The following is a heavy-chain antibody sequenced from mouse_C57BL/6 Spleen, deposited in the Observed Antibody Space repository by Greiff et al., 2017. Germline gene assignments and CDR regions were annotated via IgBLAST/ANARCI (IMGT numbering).Heavy chain of an antibody. CDR3: ARSYGSSEVDY. CDR2: IYPGSGST. V-gene: IGHV1-55*01. Sequence: QVQLQQSGAELVKPGASVKMSCKASGYTFTSYWITWVKQRPGQGLEWIGDIYPGSGSTNYNEKFKSKATRTVDTSSSTAYMQLSSLTSEDSAVYYCARSYGSSEVDYWGQGTTLTVSS. D-gene: IGHD1-1*01. J-gene: IGHJ2*01. CDR1: GYTFTSYW.